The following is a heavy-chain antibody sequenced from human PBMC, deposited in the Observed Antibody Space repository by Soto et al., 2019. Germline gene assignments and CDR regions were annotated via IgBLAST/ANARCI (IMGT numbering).Heavy chain of an antibody. Sequence: QVQLVQSGAEVKKPGASVKVSCKASGYTFTSYAMHRVRQAPGQRLEWMGWINAGNGNTKYSQKFQGRVTITRDTSASTAYMELSSLRSEDTAVYYCARGGITIFGVVIILGDAFDIWGQGTMVTVSS. J-gene: IGHJ3*02. D-gene: IGHD3-3*01. V-gene: IGHV1-3*01. CDR2: INAGNGNT. CDR1: GYTFTSYA. CDR3: ARGGITIFGVVIILGDAFDI.